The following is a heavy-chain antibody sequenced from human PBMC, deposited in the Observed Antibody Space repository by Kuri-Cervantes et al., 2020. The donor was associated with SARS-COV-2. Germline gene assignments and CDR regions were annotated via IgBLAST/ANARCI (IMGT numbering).Heavy chain of an antibody. J-gene: IGHJ4*02. CDR3: ARARATRHFNYFDL. V-gene: IGHV4-59*01. D-gene: IGHD6-6*01. CDR1: GVSLSSYY. CDR2: INYRGNT. Sequence: ESLKISCAVSGVSLSSYYWSWIRQPPGKGQERIGDINYRGNTNYNRSLKSRVTISVDTSKYQFALNLRCVTAADTAIYYCARARATRHFNYFDLWGQGTLVTVSS.